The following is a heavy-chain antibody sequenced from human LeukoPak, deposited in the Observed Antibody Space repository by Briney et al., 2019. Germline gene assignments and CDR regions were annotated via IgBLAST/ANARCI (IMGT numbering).Heavy chain of an antibody. CDR1: GFTFSNAW. J-gene: IGHJ6*02. CDR3: TTDPYSGSYNYYYGMDV. D-gene: IGHD1-26*01. V-gene: IGHV3-15*01. Sequence: PGGSLRLSCAASGFTFSNAWMSWVRQAPGKGLEWVGHIKRKSDGETTDYAAPVKGRFTISRDDSKNTLHLQMNSLKTEDTAVYYCTTDPYSGSYNYYYGMDVWGQGTTVTVSS. CDR2: IKRKSDGETT.